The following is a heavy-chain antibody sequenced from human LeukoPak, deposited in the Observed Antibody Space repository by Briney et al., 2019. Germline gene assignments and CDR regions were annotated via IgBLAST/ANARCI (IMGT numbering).Heavy chain of an antibody. V-gene: IGHV3-7*01. CDR3: ARDRSLGGFDY. CDR2: IKPDGSEK. Sequence: GGSLRLSWAASGFTFSSYWMSWVRQAPGRGLEWVANIKPDGSEKNYMDSVKGRFTISRDNAKNSLYLQMNSLRAEDTAVYYCARDRSLGGFDYWGQGTLVTVSS. J-gene: IGHJ4*02. D-gene: IGHD2-15*01. CDR1: GFTFSSYW.